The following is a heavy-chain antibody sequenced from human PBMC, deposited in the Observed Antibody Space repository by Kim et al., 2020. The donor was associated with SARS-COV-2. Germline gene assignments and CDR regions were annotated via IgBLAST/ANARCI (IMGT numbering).Heavy chain of an antibody. CDR2: IYYSGST. D-gene: IGHD3-22*01. V-gene: IGHV4-59*01. Sequence: SETLSLTCTVSGGSISSYYWSWIRQPPGKGLEWIGYIYYSGSTNYIPSLKSRVTISVDTSKNQFSLKLSSVTAADTAVYYCAREGDPMYYYDSSGTGFFDIWGQGTMVTVSS. J-gene: IGHJ3*02. CDR3: AREGDPMYYYDSSGTGFFDI. CDR1: GGSISSYY.